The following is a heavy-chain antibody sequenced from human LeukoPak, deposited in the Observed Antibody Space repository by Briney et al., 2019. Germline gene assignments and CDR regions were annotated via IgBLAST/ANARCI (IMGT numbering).Heavy chain of an antibody. V-gene: IGHV1-2*02. Sequence: ASVKVSCKASGYTFTGYYMHWVRQAPGQGLEWMGWIYPNSGGTNYAQKFQGRVTMTRDTSISTAYMELSRLRSDDTAVYYCASVRSSGYYPEDRNFDYWGQGTLVTVSS. J-gene: IGHJ4*02. CDR1: GYTFTGYY. CDR2: IYPNSGGT. CDR3: ASVRSSGYYPEDRNFDY. D-gene: IGHD3-22*01.